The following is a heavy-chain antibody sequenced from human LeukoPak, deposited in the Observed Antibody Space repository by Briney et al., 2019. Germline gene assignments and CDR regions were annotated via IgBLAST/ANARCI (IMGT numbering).Heavy chain of an antibody. CDR2: IYYSGST. D-gene: IGHD6-25*01. J-gene: IGHJ4*02. CDR3: ARSGGYGLFDY. Sequence: SETLSLTCTVSGGSISSYYWSWIRLPPGKGLEWIGSIYYSGSTYYSPSLKSRVTISVDTSQNQFSLKLSSVTAADTAVYYCARSGGYGLFDYWGQGILVTVSS. V-gene: IGHV4-59*05. CDR1: GGSISSYY.